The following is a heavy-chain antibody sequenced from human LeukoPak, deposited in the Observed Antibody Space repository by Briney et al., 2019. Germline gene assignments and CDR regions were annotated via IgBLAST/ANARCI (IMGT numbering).Heavy chain of an antibody. CDR1: GGSISSYY. D-gene: IGHD6-13*01. Sequence: SETLSLTCAVSGGSISSYYWSWIRQPSGKGLEWIGYIYYSGSTNYNPSLKSRVTISVDTSKNQFSLKLSSVTAADTAVYYCARDSDSSSWHFDYWGQGTLVAVSS. J-gene: IGHJ4*02. CDR3: ARDSDSSSWHFDY. CDR2: IYYSGST. V-gene: IGHV4-59*01.